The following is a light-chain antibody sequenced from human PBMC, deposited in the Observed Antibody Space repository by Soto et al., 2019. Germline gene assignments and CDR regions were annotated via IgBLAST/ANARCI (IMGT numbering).Light chain of an antibody. CDR3: QQYHSWPPT. J-gene: IGKJ1*01. CDR2: GAS. Sequence: EIVMTQSPATLSVSPGERATLSCRASQSVSSNLAWYQQKPGQAPRLLIYGASTRATVIPAGFSGIVSGTEFTLPSRSLQSADCAVYYCQQYHSWPPTFGQGTKVDIK. V-gene: IGKV3-15*01. CDR1: QSVSSN.